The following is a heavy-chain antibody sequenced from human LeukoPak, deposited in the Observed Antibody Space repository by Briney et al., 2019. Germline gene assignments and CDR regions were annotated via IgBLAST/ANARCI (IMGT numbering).Heavy chain of an antibody. CDR3: VRRDSSTWFYFDY. D-gene: IGHD6-13*01. CDR2: ISYSSNTI. J-gene: IGHJ4*02. Sequence: GGSLRLSCAASGFTFSTYEMNWVRQAPGKGLEWVSYISYSSNTIYYADSVEGRFTISRDNAKYSLYLHMNSLRAEDTAVYYCVRRDSSTWFYFDYWGQGTLVTVSS. V-gene: IGHV3-48*03. CDR1: GFTFSTYE.